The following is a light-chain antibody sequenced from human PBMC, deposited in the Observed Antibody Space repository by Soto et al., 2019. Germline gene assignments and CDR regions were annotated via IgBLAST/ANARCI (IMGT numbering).Light chain of an antibody. V-gene: IGLV2-14*03. CDR1: SSDIGAYNF. CDR3: TSWTTSTTMI. Sequence: QSVLTQPASVSGSPGQSNTISCTGTSSDIGAYNFVSWYQQHPGKAPKLMLYDVNIRPSGVSNRFSGSKSGNTASLTISGLQAEDEADYYCTSWTTSTTMIFGGGTKVTVL. CDR2: DVN. J-gene: IGLJ2*01.